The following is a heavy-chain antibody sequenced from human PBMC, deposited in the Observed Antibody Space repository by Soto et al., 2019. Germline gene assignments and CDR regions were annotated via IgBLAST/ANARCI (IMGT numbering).Heavy chain of an antibody. CDR2: IWYDGSNK. D-gene: IGHD3-3*01. V-gene: IGHV3-33*01. CDR3: ARPKKKITISKAFDI. Sequence: GGSLRLSCAASGFTFSSYGMHWVRQAPGKGLEWVAVIWYDGSNKYYADSVKGRFTISRDNSKNTLYLQMNSLRAEDTAVYYCARPKKKITISKAFDIWGQGTMVTVSS. J-gene: IGHJ3*02. CDR1: GFTFSSYG.